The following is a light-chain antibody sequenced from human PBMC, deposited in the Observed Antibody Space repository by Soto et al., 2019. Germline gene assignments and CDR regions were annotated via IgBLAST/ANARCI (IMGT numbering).Light chain of an antibody. CDR3: QKYSSVPV. CDR1: QGIRNF. J-gene: IGKJ3*01. Sequence: DIQMTQSPTSLSASVGDRVTITCRASQGIRNFVAWYQQKPGKAPKLLIYAAFTLQSGVPSRFSGSGSGTDFTLTINSLQPEYVATYACQKYSSVPVFGPGTKVEIK. CDR2: AAF. V-gene: IGKV1-27*01.